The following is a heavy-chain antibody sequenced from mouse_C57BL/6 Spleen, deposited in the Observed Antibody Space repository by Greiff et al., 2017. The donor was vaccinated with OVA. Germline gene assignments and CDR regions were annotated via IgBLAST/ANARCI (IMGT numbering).Heavy chain of an antibody. D-gene: IGHD2-5*01. J-gene: IGHJ2*01. CDR1: GFTFSSYG. V-gene: IGHV5-6*01. CDR2: ISSGGSYT. CDR3: ARHGYSKGNDFDY. Sequence: EVKVVESGGDLVKPGGSLKLSCAASGFTFSSYGMSWVRQTPDKRLEWVATISSGGSYTYYPDSVKGRFTISRDNAKNTLYLQMSSLKSEDTAMYYCARHGYSKGNDFDYWGQGTTLTVSS.